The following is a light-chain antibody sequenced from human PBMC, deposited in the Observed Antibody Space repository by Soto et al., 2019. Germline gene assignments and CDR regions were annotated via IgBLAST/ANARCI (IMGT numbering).Light chain of an antibody. CDR2: LGS. CDR3: MQALQTPPT. Sequence: DIVMTQSPLSLPVTPGEPASISCRSSQSLLHSNGYNYLDWYLQKTGQSPQLLIYLGSNRASGVPDRVSGSGSGTDFTLKISRVEAEDVGVYYCMQALQTPPTFGQGTKLEIK. V-gene: IGKV2-28*01. CDR1: QSLLHSNGYNY. J-gene: IGKJ2*01.